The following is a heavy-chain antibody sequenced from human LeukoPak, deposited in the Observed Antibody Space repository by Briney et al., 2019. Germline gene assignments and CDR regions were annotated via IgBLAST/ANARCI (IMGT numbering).Heavy chain of an antibody. CDR1: AGSISSYY. V-gene: IGHV4-4*07. CDR3: ARGVRYGAPPDY. J-gene: IGHJ4*02. CDR2: IYTSGST. Sequence: SETLSLTCTVSAGSISSYYWSWIRQPAGKGLEWIGRIYTSGSTNYNPSLKSRVTISVDKSKNQFSLKLSSVTAADTAVYYCARGVRYGAPPDYWGQGTLVTVSS. D-gene: IGHD4-17*01.